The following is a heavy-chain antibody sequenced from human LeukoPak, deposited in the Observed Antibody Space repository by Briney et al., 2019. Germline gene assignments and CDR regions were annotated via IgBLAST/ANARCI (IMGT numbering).Heavy chain of an antibody. CDR1: GFTFDDYA. Sequence: GGSLRLSCAASGFTFDDYAMHWVRQAPGKGLEWVSGISWNSGSIGYADSVKGRFTISRDNAKNSLYLQMNSLRAEDTALYYCAKDRGAVAGIDFDYWGQGTLLTVSS. V-gene: IGHV3-9*01. D-gene: IGHD6-19*01. CDR3: AKDRGAVAGIDFDY. J-gene: IGHJ4*02. CDR2: ISWNSGSI.